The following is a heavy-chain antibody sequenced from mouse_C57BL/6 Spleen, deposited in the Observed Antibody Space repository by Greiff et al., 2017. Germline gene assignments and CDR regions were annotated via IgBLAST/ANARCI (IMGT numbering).Heavy chain of an antibody. V-gene: IGHV14-3*01. CDR1: GFNIKNTY. CDR2: IDPANGNT. D-gene: IGHD2-3*01. J-gene: IGHJ1*03. Sequence: EVQRVESVAELVRPGASVKLSCTASGFNIKNTYMHWVKQRPEQGLEWIGRIDPANGNTKYAPKFQGKATITADTSSTTAYLQLSSLTSEDAAIYYCALGGGYDGYYGYFDVWGTGTTVTVSS. CDR3: ALGGGYDGYYGYFDV.